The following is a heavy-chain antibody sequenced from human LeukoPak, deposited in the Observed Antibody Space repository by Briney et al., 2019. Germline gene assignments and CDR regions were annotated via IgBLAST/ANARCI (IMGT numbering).Heavy chain of an antibody. CDR3: ARAPMVGPTRVDF. V-gene: IGHV1-18*01. D-gene: IGHD1-26*01. CDR2: ISANNGHT. J-gene: IGHJ4*02. Sequence: ASVKVSCKASGYTFTNYGFSWVRQAPGQGLEWTGWISANNGHTNYAQKFQGRVTMTTDTSTSTAYMELRSLRSDDTAMYYCARAPMVGPTRVDFWGQGTLVTVSS. CDR1: GYTFTNYG.